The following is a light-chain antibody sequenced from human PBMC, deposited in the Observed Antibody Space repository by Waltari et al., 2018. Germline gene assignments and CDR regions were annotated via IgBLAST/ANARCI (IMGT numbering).Light chain of an antibody. J-gene: IGLJ2*01. CDR3: SSQSSNDVVL. V-gene: IGLV2-14*03. Sequence: QSALTQPASVSGSSGQSITISRTGTCSDVGGYNSVPCYQDHPGQAPKVIIYDVSNRPSGVSDRFSGSKSGNTASLTISGLQAEDEADYYCSSQSSNDVVLFGGGTKLTVL. CDR2: DVS. CDR1: CSDVGGYNS.